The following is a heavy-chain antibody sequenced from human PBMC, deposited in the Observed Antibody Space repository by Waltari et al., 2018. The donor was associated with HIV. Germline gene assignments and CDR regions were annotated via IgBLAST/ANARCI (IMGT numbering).Heavy chain of an antibody. Sequence: EVQLVESGGGLVQPGGSLRLSCSASGSTFSSYAMHWVRLAPGKGLEYVSAISNNGHSTYYADSVKGRFTISRDNSKNTLNLQMSSLRAEDAAVYYCVKEGGYCSGGRCYYYGMDVWGQGTTVTVSS. J-gene: IGHJ6*02. CDR3: VKEGGYCSGGRCYYYGMDV. V-gene: IGHV3-64D*06. CDR2: ISNNGHST. D-gene: IGHD2-15*01. CDR1: GSTFSSYA.